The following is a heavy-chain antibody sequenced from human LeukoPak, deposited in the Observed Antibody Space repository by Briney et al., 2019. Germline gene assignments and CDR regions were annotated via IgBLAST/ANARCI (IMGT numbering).Heavy chain of an antibody. CDR1: GGSFSDYY. Sequence: SETLSLTCAVYGGSFSDYYWSWIRQPPGKGLEWIGEINHSGSTNYNPSLKSRATISVDTSKNQFSLKLSSVTAADTAVYYCARDQVVMITFGGVIEQRYYGMDVWGQGTTVTVSS. CDR2: INHSGST. CDR3: ARDQVVMITFGGVIEQRYYGMDV. J-gene: IGHJ6*02. V-gene: IGHV4-34*01. D-gene: IGHD3-16*02.